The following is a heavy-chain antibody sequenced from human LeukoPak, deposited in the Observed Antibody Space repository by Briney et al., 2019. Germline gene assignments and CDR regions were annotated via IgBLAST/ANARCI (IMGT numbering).Heavy chain of an antibody. CDR2: ISYDGSNK. Sequence: GGSLRLSCAASGFTFSSYAMHWVRQAPGKGLEWVAVISYDGSNKYYADSVKGRFTISRDNSKNTLYLQMNSLRAEDTAVYYCARDQPDYGLDYWGQGTLVTVSS. CDR3: ARDQPDYGLDY. J-gene: IGHJ4*02. V-gene: IGHV3-30-3*01. CDR1: GFTFSSYA. D-gene: IGHD4-17*01.